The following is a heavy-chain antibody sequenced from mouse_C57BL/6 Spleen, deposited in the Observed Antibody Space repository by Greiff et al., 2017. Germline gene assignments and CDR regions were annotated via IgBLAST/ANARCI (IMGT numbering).Heavy chain of an antibody. CDR3: ERIYDSYAMDY. CDR1: GFTFSDYG. J-gene: IGHJ4*01. D-gene: IGHD2-3*01. Sequence: EVMLVQSGGGLVKPGGSLKLSCAASGFTFSDYGMHWVRQAPEQGLEWVAYISSGSSTIYYADTVKGRFTISRDNAKNTLFLQMTSLRSEDTAMYYCERIYDSYAMDYWGQGTSVTVSS. CDR2: ISSGSSTI. V-gene: IGHV5-17*01.